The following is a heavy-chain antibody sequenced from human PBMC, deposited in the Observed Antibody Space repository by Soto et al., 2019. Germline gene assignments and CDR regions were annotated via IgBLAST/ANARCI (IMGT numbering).Heavy chain of an antibody. Sequence: GASVKVSCKASGYSFTSYDMHWVRQAPGQGLEWMGWINPNSGGTNYAQKFQGWVTMTRDTSISTAYMELSRLRSDDTAVYYCARGLITFGGVIVATYYYYGMDVWGQGTTVTVSS. D-gene: IGHD3-16*02. J-gene: IGHJ6*02. CDR2: INPNSGGT. CDR1: GYSFTSYD. CDR3: ARGLITFGGVIVATYYYYGMDV. V-gene: IGHV1-2*04.